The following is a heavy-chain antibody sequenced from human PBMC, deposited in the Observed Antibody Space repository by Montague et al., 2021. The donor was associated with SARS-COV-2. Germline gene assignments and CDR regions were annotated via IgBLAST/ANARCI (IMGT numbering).Heavy chain of an antibody. J-gene: IGHJ4*02. CDR2: TYYTSKWNN. V-gene: IGHV6-1*01. D-gene: IGHD4-11*01. CDR1: GDSVAMIGVG. Sequence: CAISGDSVAMIGVGWNWIRQSPSRGLEWLGSTYYTSKWNNDYTISVKSRISISPDTSKNQFSLKLRSVTAADTAVYYCARWDPQTLTVISLRGKSANDXWGQGTLVTVSS. CDR3: ARWDPQTLTVISLRGKSANDX.